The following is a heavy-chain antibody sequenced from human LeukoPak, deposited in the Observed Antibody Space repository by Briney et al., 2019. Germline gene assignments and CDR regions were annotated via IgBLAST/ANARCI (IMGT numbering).Heavy chain of an antibody. CDR1: GGSISSGGYY. J-gene: IGHJ3*02. V-gene: IGHV4-31*03. D-gene: IGHD3-9*01. CDR2: IYYSGST. CDR3: ARGWYDILTGYTPRSHAFDI. Sequence: PSETLSLTCTVSGGSISSGGYYWSWIRQHPGKGLEWIGYIYYSGSTYYNPSLKSRVTISVDTSKNQFSLKLSSVTAADTAVYYCARGWYDILTGYTPRSHAFDIWGQGTMATVSS.